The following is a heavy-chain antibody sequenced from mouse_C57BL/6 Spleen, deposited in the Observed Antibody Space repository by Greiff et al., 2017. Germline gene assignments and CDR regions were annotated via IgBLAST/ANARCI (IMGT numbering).Heavy chain of an antibody. CDR3: ARGGYNWYFDY. CDR1: GYTFTSYW. CDR2: IYPSDSET. J-gene: IGHJ2*01. Sequence: VQLQQPGAELVRPGSSVKLSCKASGYTFTSYWMDWVKQRPGQGLEWIGNIYPSDSETHYNQQFKDKATLTVDKSSSTAYMQLSSLTSEDSAVYYCARGGYNWYFDYWGQGTTLTVSS. V-gene: IGHV1-61*01. D-gene: IGHD1-3*01.